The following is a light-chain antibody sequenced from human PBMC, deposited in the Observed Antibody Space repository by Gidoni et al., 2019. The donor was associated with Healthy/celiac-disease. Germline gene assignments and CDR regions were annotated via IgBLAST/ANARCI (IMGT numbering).Light chain of an antibody. V-gene: IGKV1-8*01. CDR2: AAS. J-gene: IGKJ1*01. CDR1: HGSSSY. CDR3: QQYYSYPRT. Sequence: AIWMTQSPSSLSASTGDRVTITWRANHGSSSYLAWYQQKPGKAPRLLIYAASTLQSGVPSRFSGSGSGTDFTLTISCLQSEDFATYYCQQYYSYPRTFGQGTKVEIK.